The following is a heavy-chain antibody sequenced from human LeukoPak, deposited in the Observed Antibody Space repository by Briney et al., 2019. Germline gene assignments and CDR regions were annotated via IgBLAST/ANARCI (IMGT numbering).Heavy chain of an antibody. Sequence: SVKVPCKASGGTFSSYAISWVRQAPGQGLEWMGRIIPIFGTANYAQKFQGRVTITTDESTSTAYMELSSLRSKDTAVYYCAREAPRITIFGVVIRYFDYWGQGTLVTVSS. V-gene: IGHV1-69*05. CDR2: IIPIFGTA. J-gene: IGHJ4*02. CDR1: GGTFSSYA. CDR3: AREAPRITIFGVVIRYFDY. D-gene: IGHD3-3*01.